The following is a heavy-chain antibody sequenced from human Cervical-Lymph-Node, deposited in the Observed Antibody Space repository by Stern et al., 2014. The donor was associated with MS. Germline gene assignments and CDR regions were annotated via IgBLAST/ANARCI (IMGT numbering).Heavy chain of an antibody. Sequence: VQLVQSGAEVKKPGSSVKVSCKASGVTFSSYAISWVRQAPGQGLEWMGGIIPIFGTANYAQKFQGRVTITADESTRTAYMELSSLRSEDTAVYYCARAGVGATIDYYHGMDVWGQGTTVTVSS. J-gene: IGHJ6*02. CDR1: GVTFSSYA. V-gene: IGHV1-69*01. D-gene: IGHD1-26*01. CDR3: ARAGVGATIDYYHGMDV. CDR2: IIPIFGTA.